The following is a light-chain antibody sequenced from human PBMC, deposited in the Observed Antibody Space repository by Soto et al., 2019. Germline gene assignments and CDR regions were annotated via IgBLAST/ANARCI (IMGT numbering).Light chain of an antibody. V-gene: IGKV1D-16*01. CDR2: AAS. CDR1: QDIKDW. Sequence: DVQMTQSPSSLSASVGDRVTITCRASQDIKDWLAWYQQKPAKAPKSLISAASNLQLGVPSRFSGSGSGTEFTLTITSLQPEDSATYYCQQYNIYPLTFGGGTRVEIK. CDR3: QQYNIYPLT. J-gene: IGKJ4*01.